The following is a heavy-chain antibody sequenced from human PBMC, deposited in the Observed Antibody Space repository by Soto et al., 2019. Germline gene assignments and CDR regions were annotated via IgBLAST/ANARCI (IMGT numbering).Heavy chain of an antibody. J-gene: IGHJ5*02. CDR3: ARHDSSSGWFNWFDP. CDR1: GYSFTSYW. D-gene: IGHD6-19*01. CDR2: IDPSDSYT. V-gene: IGHV5-10-1*01. Sequence: GESLKISCKGSGYSFTSYWISWVRQMPGKGLEWMGRIDPSDSYTNYSPSFQGHVTISADKSISTAYLQWSSLKASDTAMYYCARHDSSSGWFNWFDPWGQGILVTVSS.